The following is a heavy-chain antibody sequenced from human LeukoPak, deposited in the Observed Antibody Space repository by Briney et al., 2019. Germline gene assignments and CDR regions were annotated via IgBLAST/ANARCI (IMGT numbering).Heavy chain of an antibody. CDR2: IIPIFGTA. D-gene: IGHD6-25*01. CDR1: GGTFSSYA. Sequence: GASVKVSCKASGGTFSSYAISWVRQAPGQGLEWMGGIIPIFGTANYAQKFQGRVTITADESTSTAYMELSSLRSEDTAVYYCARSWRRPYYYYGMDVWGQGTTLTVSS. V-gene: IGHV1-69*13. CDR3: ARSWRRPYYYYGMDV. J-gene: IGHJ6*02.